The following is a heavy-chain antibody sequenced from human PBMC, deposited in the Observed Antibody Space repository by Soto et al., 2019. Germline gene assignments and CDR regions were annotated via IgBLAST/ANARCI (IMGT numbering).Heavy chain of an antibody. D-gene: IGHD3-10*01. Sequence: EVQLLESGGGLVQPGGSLRLSCGGSGFTFNSYAMTWVRQAPGKGLEWVSVISCSGGTTYYANSVKGRFTISRDKSKDTLYLQMNSRRAEDTAIYYCAKDRHYGSGTYADSYLDYWGQGTLVTVSS. CDR2: ISCSGGTT. CDR3: AKDRHYGSGTYADSYLDY. CDR1: GFTFNSYA. J-gene: IGHJ4*02. V-gene: IGHV3-23*01.